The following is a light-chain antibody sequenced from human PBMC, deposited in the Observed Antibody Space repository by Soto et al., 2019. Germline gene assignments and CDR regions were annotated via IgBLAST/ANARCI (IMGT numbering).Light chain of an antibody. CDR1: QTISSR. CDR3: QQYNSYSQT. J-gene: IGKJ1*01. Sequence: DIQLTQSPSTLSGSVGDRVTITCRASQTISSRLALYQQKPGEEPKLLIYDASSLESGVPSRFSGSGSGTEFTLTISSLQPDDFATYYCQQYNSYSQTFGQGTKVDI. CDR2: DAS. V-gene: IGKV1-5*01.